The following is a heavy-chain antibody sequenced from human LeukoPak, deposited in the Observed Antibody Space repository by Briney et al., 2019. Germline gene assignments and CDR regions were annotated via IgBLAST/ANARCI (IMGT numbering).Heavy chain of an antibody. CDR1: GFTFSSYS. CDR2: ISSSSSYI. Sequence: PGGSLRLSCAASGFTFSSYSMNWVRQAPGKGLEGVSSISSSSSYIYYADSVKGRFTISRDNAKNSLYLQMNSLRAEDTAVYYCARDVGLSFYYYMDVWGKGTTVTVSS. V-gene: IGHV3-21*01. J-gene: IGHJ6*03. D-gene: IGHD2-15*01. CDR3: ARDVGLSFYYYMDV.